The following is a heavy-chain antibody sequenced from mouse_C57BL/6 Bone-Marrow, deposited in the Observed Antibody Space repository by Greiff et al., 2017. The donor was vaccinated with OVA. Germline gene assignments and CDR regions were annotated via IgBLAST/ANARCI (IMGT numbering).Heavy chain of an antibody. D-gene: IGHD2-2*01. CDR2: IDPNSGGT. Sequence: QVQLKQPGAELVKPGASVKLSCKASGYTFTSYWMHWVKQRPGRGLEWIGRIDPNSGGTKYNEKFKSKATLTVDNPSSTAYMQLSSLTSEDSAVDYCALWLRRRCYYFDYWGQGTTLTVSS. J-gene: IGHJ2*01. V-gene: IGHV1-72*01. CDR1: GYTFTSYW. CDR3: ALWLRRRCYYFDY.